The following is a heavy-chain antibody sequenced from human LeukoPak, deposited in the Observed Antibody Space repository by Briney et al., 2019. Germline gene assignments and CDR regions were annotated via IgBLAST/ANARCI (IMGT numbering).Heavy chain of an antibody. CDR2: ISSSGYI. CDR3: ARDRGMVAFDY. Sequence: GGPLRRSCAASGFTFTGYTINWVRQAPGKGLEWVSSISSSGYISYADSVRGRFTLSRDIAKNSVYLQINSLRAEDTAVYYCARDRGMVAFDYWGQGTLVTVSS. D-gene: IGHD2-15*01. CDR1: GFTFTGYT. J-gene: IGHJ4*02. V-gene: IGHV3-21*01.